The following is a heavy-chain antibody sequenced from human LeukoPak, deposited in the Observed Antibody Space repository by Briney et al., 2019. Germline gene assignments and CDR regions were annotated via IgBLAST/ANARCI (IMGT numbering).Heavy chain of an antibody. CDR2: INPNSGNT. D-gene: IGHD3-22*01. Sequence: ASVKVSCKASDYIFTSYSMHWVRQAPGQGLEWMGIINPNSGNTNYAQKFQDRVTMTSDTSTRTVYMELSSLRSDDTAVYYCARDRISAWLSLSPYAFDIWGQGTMVTVSS. CDR1: DYIFTSYS. V-gene: IGHV1-46*01. CDR3: ARDRISAWLSLSPYAFDI. J-gene: IGHJ3*02.